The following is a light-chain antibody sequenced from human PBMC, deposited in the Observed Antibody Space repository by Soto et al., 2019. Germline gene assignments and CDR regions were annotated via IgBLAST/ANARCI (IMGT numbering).Light chain of an antibody. CDR2: AAS. V-gene: IGKV1-39*01. Sequence: DIQMSQCQSSLSASVGDRVTIPCRASQSISSYLNWYQQKPGKAPKLLIYAASSLQSGVPSRFSGSGSGTDFSLTINGLQPEDFATYFCQQSFSVPITFGQGTRLEIK. CDR3: QQSFSVPIT. CDR1: QSISSY. J-gene: IGKJ5*01.